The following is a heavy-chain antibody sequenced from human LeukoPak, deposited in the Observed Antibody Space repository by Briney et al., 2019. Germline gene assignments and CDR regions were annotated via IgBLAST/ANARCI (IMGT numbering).Heavy chain of an antibody. CDR2: FNTENSET. V-gene: IGHV1-24*01. D-gene: IGHD3-10*01. CDR1: GDTLTELS. Sequence: GGALRVSCKVSGDTLTELSMHWVRQAPGKGGEWMGGFNTENSETIYAKTLQGRVTITEDKSKKTAYMEMNRLRSEDTAVYYCATAWRFGELYVDYWGQGTLVTVSS. J-gene: IGHJ4*02. CDR3: ATAWRFGELYVDY.